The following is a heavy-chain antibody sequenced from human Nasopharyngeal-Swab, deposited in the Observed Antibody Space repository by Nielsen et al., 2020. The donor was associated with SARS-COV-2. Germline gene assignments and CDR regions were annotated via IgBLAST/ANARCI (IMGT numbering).Heavy chain of an antibody. J-gene: IGHJ5*02. D-gene: IGHD5-12*01. CDR2: INAGNGNT. CDR1: GYTFTSYA. V-gene: IGHV1-3*01. Sequence: KVSCKASGYTFTSYAMHWVRQAPGQRLEWMGWINAGNGNTKYSQKFQGRVTITRDTSASTAYMELSSLRSEDTAVYYCARGGDIVATIHLNWFDPWGQGTLVTVSS. CDR3: ARGGDIVATIHLNWFDP.